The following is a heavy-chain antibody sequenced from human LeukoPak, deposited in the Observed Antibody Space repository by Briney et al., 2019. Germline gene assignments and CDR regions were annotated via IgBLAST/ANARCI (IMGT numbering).Heavy chain of an antibody. Sequence: SETLSLTCTVSGGSISTYYWSWVRQPPGKGLEWIGYIQDSVTSYTDNPSLQSRVTISVDTSKNQFSLRVTSVTAADTAVYYCVRSPQLDPWGQGTLVTVSS. CDR2: IQDSVTSY. CDR3: VRSPQLDP. J-gene: IGHJ5*02. V-gene: IGHV4-59*01. CDR1: GGSISTYY.